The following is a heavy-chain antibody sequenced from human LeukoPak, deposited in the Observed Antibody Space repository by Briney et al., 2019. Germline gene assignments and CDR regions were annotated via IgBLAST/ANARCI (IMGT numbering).Heavy chain of an antibody. CDR1: GFTFGSYS. J-gene: IGHJ6*02. Sequence: GGSLRLSCAASGFTFGSYSMNWVRQAPGRGLEWVSSISSSSSYIYYADSVKGRFTISRDNAKNSLYPQMSRLRGEDTPVYNCARGSDRGMDVWGQGTTVTVSS. CDR3: ARGSDRGMDV. V-gene: IGHV3-21*01. CDR2: ISSSSSYI.